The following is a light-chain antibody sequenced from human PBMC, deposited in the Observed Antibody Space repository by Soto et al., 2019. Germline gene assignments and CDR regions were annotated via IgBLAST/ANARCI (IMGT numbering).Light chain of an antibody. CDR1: SSNIGAGYD. V-gene: IGLV1-40*01. CDR2: DNT. CDR3: CSYAGSSTYV. Sequence: QSVLTQPPSVSGAPGQRVTISCTGSSSNIGAGYDVHWYQQLPGTAPKLLIYDNTNRPSGVPDRFSGSKSGTSASLAITGLQAEDGADYYCCSYAGSSTYVFGTGTKLTVL. J-gene: IGLJ1*01.